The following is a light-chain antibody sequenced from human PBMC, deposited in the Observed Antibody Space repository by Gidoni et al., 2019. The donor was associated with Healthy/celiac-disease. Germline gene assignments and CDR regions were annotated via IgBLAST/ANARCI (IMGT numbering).Light chain of an antibody. CDR2: VAS. CDR1: QSVSSY. Sequence: IVLTQSPATLSLSPGERATISCRASQSVSSYLAWYQQKPGQAPRLLIYVASNRATGIPARFSGSGSGTDFTLTISSLEPEDFAVYYCQQRSNWPPSTFGGGTKVEIK. J-gene: IGKJ4*01. V-gene: IGKV3-11*01. CDR3: QQRSNWPPST.